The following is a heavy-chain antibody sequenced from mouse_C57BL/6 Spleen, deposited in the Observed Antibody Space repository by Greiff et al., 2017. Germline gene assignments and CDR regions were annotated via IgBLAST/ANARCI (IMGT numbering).Heavy chain of an antibody. CDR3: ARGDYYYGSSPWFAY. CDR2: INPNNGGT. J-gene: IGHJ3*01. D-gene: IGHD1-1*01. CDR1: GYTFTDYN. V-gene: IGHV1-22*01. Sequence: EVQLQQSGPELVKPGASVKMSCKASGYTFTDYNMHWVKQSHGKSLEWIGYINPNNGGTSYNQKFKGKATLTVNKSSSTAYMELRSLTSEDSAVYYCARGDYYYGSSPWFAYWGQGTLVTVSA.